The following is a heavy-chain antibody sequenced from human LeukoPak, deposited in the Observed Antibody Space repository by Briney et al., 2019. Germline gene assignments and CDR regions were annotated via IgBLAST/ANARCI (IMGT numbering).Heavy chain of an antibody. CDR2: ISAYNGNT. D-gene: IGHD6-13*01. CDR3: AREALSWQLVPYYYYGMDV. CDR1: GYTFTSYG. J-gene: IGHJ6*02. Sequence: ASVKVSCKASGYTFTSYGISWARQAPGQGLEWMGWISAYNGNTNYAQKLQGRVTMTTDTSTSTAYMELRSLRSDDTAVYYCAREALSWQLVPYYYYGMDVWGQGTTVTVSS. V-gene: IGHV1-18*01.